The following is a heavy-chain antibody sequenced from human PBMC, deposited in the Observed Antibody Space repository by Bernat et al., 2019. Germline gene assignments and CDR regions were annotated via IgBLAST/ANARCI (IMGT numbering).Heavy chain of an antibody. D-gene: IGHD3-3*01. Sequence: VQLVESGGGLVQPGGSLRLSCAASGFTFSSYGMHWVRQAPGKGLEWVAVISYDGSNKYYADSVKGRFTISRDNSKNTLYLQMNSLRAEDTAVYYCAKDRYYDFWSGYYFDYWGQGTLVTVSS. CDR2: ISYDGSNK. V-gene: IGHV3-30*18. J-gene: IGHJ4*02. CDR1: GFTFSSYG. CDR3: AKDRYYDFWSGYYFDY.